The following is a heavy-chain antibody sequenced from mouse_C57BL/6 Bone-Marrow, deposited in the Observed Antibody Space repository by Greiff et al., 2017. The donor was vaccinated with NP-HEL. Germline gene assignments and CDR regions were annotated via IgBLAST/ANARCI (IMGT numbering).Heavy chain of an antibody. D-gene: IGHD3-3*01. CDR1: GYTFTSYG. Sequence: VQLQQSGAELARPGASVKLSCKASGYTFTSYGISWVKQRTGQGLEWIGEIYPRSGNTYYNEKFKGKATMTADKSSSTAYMKLRSLTSEDSAVYFCARGGLGYFDYWGQGTTLTVSS. CDR2: IYPRSGNT. J-gene: IGHJ2*01. CDR3: ARGGLGYFDY. V-gene: IGHV1-81*01.